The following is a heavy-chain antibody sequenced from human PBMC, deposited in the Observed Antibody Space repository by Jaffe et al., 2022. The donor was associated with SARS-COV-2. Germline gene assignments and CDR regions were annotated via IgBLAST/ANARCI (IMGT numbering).Heavy chain of an antibody. D-gene: IGHD4-17*01. CDR1: GFSFSDYY. Sequence: QVQLVESGGGLVKPGGSLRLSCAASGFSFSDYYMSWIRQAPGKGLEWVSYISGSGTTIDSADSVKGRFTISRDNSKNSLYLQMNSLRAEDTAVYYCARDPVGELFDYWGQGTLVTVSS. CDR3: ARDPVGELFDY. V-gene: IGHV3-11*01. J-gene: IGHJ4*02. CDR2: ISGSGTTI.